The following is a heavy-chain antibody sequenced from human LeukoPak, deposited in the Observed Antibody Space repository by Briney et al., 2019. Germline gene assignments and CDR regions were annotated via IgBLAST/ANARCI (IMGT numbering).Heavy chain of an antibody. CDR3: ARGGYYYGSGTRIDY. CDR1: GFTFSSYG. CDR2: ISYDGSNK. V-gene: IGHV3-30*03. J-gene: IGHJ4*02. Sequence: GGSLRLSCAASGFTFSSYGMHWVRQAPGKGLEWVAVISYDGSNKYYADSVKGRFTISRDNSKNTLYLQMNSLRAEDTAVYYCARGGYYYGSGTRIDYWGQGTLVTVSS. D-gene: IGHD3-10*01.